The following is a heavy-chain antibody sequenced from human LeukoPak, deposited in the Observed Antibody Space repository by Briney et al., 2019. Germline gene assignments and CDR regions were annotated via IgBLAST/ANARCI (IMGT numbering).Heavy chain of an antibody. Sequence: GGTLRLSCAASGFTFSSYGMSWVRQAPGKGLEWVSAISGSGGSTYYADSVKGRFTISRDNSKSTLYIQMNSLRAEDTAVYYCARARPKNMVRGLIMRRESRYYFDYWGQGTLVTVSS. CDR3: ARARPKNMVRGLIMRRESRYYFDY. J-gene: IGHJ4*02. D-gene: IGHD3-10*01. V-gene: IGHV3-23*01. CDR1: GFTFSSYG. CDR2: ISGSGGST.